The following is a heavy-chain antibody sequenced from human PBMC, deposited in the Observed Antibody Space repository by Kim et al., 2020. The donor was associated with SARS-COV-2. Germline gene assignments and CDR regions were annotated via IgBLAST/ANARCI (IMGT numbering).Heavy chain of an antibody. CDR3: AKYGGNSGWFDP. J-gene: IGHJ5*02. Sequence: GSLRLSCAASGFTFSSYGMHWVRQAPGKGLGWVAVISYDGSNKYYADSVKGRFTISRDNSKNTLYLQMNSLRAEDTAVYYCAKYGGNSGWFDPWGQGTLVTVSS. CDR1: GFTFSSYG. CDR2: ISYDGSNK. D-gene: IGHD2-21*02. V-gene: IGHV3-30*18.